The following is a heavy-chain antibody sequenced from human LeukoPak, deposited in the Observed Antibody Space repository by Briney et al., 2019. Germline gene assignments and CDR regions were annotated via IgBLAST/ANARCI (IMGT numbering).Heavy chain of an antibody. CDR3: ARSYGMDV. CDR1: GFTFSTYW. J-gene: IGHJ6*02. V-gene: IGHV3-74*01. Sequence: PGGSLRPSCAASGFTFSTYWMHWVRHAPGKGPVWVSRINSDGSSTIYADSVKGRFTISRDNAKSTLYLQMNSLRAEDTAVYYCARSYGMDVWGQGTTVTVSS. CDR2: INSDGSST.